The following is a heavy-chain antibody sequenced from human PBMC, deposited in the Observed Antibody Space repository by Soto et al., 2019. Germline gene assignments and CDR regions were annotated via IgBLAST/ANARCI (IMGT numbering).Heavy chain of an antibody. J-gene: IGHJ6*02. V-gene: IGHV1-69*01. Sequence: QVQLVQSGAEVKKPGSSVKVSCKASGGTFSSYAISWVRQAPGQGLEWMGGIIPIFGTANYAQKFQGRVTITADESTSTAYMELSSLRSEDKAVYYCARVRGWYGINYYYYYGMDVWGQGTTVTVSS. CDR1: GGTFSSYA. D-gene: IGHD6-19*01. CDR3: ARVRGWYGINYYYYYGMDV. CDR2: IIPIFGTA.